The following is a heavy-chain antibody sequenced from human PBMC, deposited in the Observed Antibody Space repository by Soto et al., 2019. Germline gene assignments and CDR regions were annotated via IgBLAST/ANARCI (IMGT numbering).Heavy chain of an antibody. CDR1: GGSISSYY. CDR2: IYYSGST. Sequence: PSETLSLTCTVSGGSISSYYWSWIRQPPGKGLEWIGYIYYSGSTNYNPSLKTRVTIPVDTSKNQFSLKLSSVTAADTAVYYCAIDAASESYYYDSSGYSYYYYGMDVWGQGTTVTVSS. CDR3: AIDAASESYYYDSSGYSYYYYGMDV. V-gene: IGHV4-59*01. J-gene: IGHJ6*02. D-gene: IGHD3-22*01.